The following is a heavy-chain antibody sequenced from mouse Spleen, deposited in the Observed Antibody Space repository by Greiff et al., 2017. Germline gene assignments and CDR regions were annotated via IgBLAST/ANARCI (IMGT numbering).Heavy chain of an antibody. D-gene: IGHD2-13*01. V-gene: IGHV1-50*01. J-gene: IGHJ4*01. Sequence: VQLQQPGAELVKPGASVKLSCKASGYTFTSYWMQWVKQRPGQGLEWIGEIDPSDSYTNYNQKFKGKATLTVDTSSSTAYMQLSSLTSEDSAVYYCARRGDYFMDYWGQGTSVTVSS. CDR1: GYTFTSYW. CDR3: ARRGDYFMDY. CDR2: IDPSDSYT.